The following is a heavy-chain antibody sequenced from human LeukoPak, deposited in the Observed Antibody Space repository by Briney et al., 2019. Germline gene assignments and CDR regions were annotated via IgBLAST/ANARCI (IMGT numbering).Heavy chain of an antibody. CDR1: GFTFNDYA. J-gene: IGHJ5*02. Sequence: GGSLRLSCAASGFTFNDYAMSWVRQSPATGLEWVSAVSDIGNSTFYADALMSRFTISRDNSKNTLFLQMNDLRIDDTAVYYCAKGDGSGNWFDAWGQGTLVSVSS. CDR3: AKGDGSGNWFDA. D-gene: IGHD6-19*01. CDR2: VSDIGNST. V-gene: IGHV3-23*01.